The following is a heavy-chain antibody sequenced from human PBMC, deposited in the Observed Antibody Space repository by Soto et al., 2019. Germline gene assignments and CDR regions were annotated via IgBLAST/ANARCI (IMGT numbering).Heavy chain of an antibody. V-gene: IGHV3-9*01. J-gene: IGHJ6*02. Sequence: PGGSLRLSCAASGFTFDDYAMHWVRQAPGKGLEWVSGISWNSGSIGYADSVKGRFTISRDNAKNSLYLQMNSLRAEDTALYYCSKLPGVATIPTNYYYGMDVWGQGTTVTVSS. CDR2: ISWNSGSI. D-gene: IGHD5-12*01. CDR3: SKLPGVATIPTNYYYGMDV. CDR1: GFTFDDYA.